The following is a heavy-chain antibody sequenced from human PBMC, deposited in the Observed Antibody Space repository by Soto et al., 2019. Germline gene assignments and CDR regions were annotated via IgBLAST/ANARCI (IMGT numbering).Heavy chain of an antibody. CDR1: GGTFSSYA. CDR3: ARSQGGSSSLDIYYYYYYGMDV. V-gene: IGHV1-69*01. D-gene: IGHD2-15*01. J-gene: IGHJ6*02. Sequence: QVQLVQSGAEVKKPGSSVKVSCKAPGGTFSSYAISWVRQAPGQGLEWMGGIIPIFGTAKYAQKFQGRVTIAADESTSTGYMELSSLRSEDTAVYYCARSQGGSSSLDIYYYYYYGMDVWGQGHTVTVSS. CDR2: IIPIFGTA.